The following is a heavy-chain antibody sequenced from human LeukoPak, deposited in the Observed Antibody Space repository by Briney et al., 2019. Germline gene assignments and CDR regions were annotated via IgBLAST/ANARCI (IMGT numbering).Heavy chain of an antibody. D-gene: IGHD6-19*01. CDR2: ISGSDGST. Sequence: GGSLRLSCAASGFTFNNYAMTWVRQAPGKGLEWVSAISGSDGSTYYSDSVTGRFTISRDNSKNTLYLQMTSLRPDDTAVYYCAKAKDSGWYAFYFDYWGQGTLVTVSS. CDR3: AKAKDSGWYAFYFDY. V-gene: IGHV3-23*01. CDR1: GFTFNNYA. J-gene: IGHJ4*02.